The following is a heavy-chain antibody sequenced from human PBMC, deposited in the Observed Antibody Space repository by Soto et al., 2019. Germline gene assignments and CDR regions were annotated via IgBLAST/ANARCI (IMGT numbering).Heavy chain of an antibody. V-gene: IGHV4-59*01. J-gene: IGHJ4*02. CDR2: IYYSGST. CDR3: ALMVRGFGYFDY. D-gene: IGHD3-10*01. CDR1: GGSISSYY. Sequence: SETLSLTCTVSGGSISSYYWSWIRQPPGKGPEWIGYIYYSGSTNYNPSLKSRVTISVDTSKNQFSLKLSSVTAADTAVYYCALMVRGFGYFDYWGQGTLVTVSS.